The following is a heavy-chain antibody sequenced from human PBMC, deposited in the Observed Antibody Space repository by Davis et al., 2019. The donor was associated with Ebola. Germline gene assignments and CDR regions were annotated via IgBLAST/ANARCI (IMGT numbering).Heavy chain of an antibody. D-gene: IGHD4-11*01. CDR2: MFYSGST. J-gene: IGHJ5*02. Sequence: SETLSLTCSVSGGSISSGAYYWSWIRQHPGMGLEWIGGMFYSGSTYKSPSLKSRVTISVDTSKNQFSLKLNSVTAADPALYFCARLFRNYEDNWFDPWGQGTLVTVSS. CDR1: GGSISSGAYY. V-gene: IGHV4-39*07. CDR3: ARLFRNYEDNWFDP.